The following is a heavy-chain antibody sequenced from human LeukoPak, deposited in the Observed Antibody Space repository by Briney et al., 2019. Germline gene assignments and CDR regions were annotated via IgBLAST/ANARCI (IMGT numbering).Heavy chain of an antibody. CDR3: ARERGRLTMVRGGYDAFDI. CDR1: GYTFSNYG. D-gene: IGHD3-10*01. J-gene: IGHJ3*02. Sequence: ASVKVSCKASGYTFSNYGVSWVRQAPGQGLEWMGWISTYNGNTKYAQKFQGRVTMTTDTSTNTAYMGVRRLRFDDTALYYCARERGRLTMVRGGYDAFDIWGQGTMVTVSS. CDR2: ISTYNGNT. V-gene: IGHV1-18*01.